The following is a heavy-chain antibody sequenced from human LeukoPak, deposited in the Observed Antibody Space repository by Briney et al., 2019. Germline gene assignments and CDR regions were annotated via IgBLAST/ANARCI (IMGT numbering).Heavy chain of an antibody. J-gene: IGHJ4*02. CDR1: GFTVSSNY. Sequence: GGSLRLSXAASGFTVSSNYMSWVRQAPGKGLEWVSVIYSGGSTYYADSVKGRFTISRDNSKNTLYLQMNSLRAEDTAVYYCARDPFMITFGGVTDYWGQGTLVTVSS. CDR3: ARDPFMITFGGVTDY. D-gene: IGHD3-16*01. V-gene: IGHV3-66*02. CDR2: IYSGGST.